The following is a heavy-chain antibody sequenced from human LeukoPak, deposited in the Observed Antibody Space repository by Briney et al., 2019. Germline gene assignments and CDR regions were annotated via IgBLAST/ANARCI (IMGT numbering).Heavy chain of an antibody. CDR2: ISSSGSTI. Sequence: PGGSLRLSCAASGFTFTSYSMNWVRQAPGKGLEWVSYISSSGSTIYYADSVKGRFTISRDNAKNSLYLQMNSLRAEDMALYYCAKGSGYDSSGYYDYWGQGTLVTVSS. V-gene: IGHV3-48*04. J-gene: IGHJ4*02. CDR3: AKGSGYDSSGYYDY. CDR1: GFTFTSYS. D-gene: IGHD3-22*01.